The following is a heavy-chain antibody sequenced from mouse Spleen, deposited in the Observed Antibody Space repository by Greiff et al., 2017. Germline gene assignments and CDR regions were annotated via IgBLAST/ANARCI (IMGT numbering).Heavy chain of an antibody. D-gene: IGHD4-1*01. Sequence: VQLVESGPELVKPGASVKISCKASGYAFSSSWMNWVKQRPGKGLEWIGRIYPGDGDTNYNEKFKSKATLTVDKSSSTAYMQLSSLTSEDSAVYYCAREGVTGTWFAYWGQGTLVTVSA. J-gene: IGHJ3*01. CDR2: IYPGDGDT. CDR3: AREGVTGTWFAY. CDR1: GYAFSSSW. V-gene: IGHV1-82*01.